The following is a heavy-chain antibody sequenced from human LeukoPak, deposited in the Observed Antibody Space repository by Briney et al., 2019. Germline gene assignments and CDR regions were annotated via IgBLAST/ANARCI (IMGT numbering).Heavy chain of an antibody. CDR3: ARRGGRTRGFWYFDL. CDR1: GDSVRNNY. D-gene: IGHD3-16*01. J-gene: IGHJ2*01. CDR2: IYSSGST. V-gene: IGHV4-59*02. Sequence: SETLSLTCSVSGDSVRNNYWSWIRQPPGQGLEWIGYIYSSGSTTYNPSLKSRITISVDTSKNQFTLNLSSVTAADTAVYYCARRGGRTRGFWYFDLWGRGTLVTVPS.